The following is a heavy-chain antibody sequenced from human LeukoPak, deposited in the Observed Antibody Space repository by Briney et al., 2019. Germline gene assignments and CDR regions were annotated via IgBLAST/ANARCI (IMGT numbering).Heavy chain of an antibody. CDR1: GFTFSGSA. J-gene: IGHJ3*02. CDR3: TSRPVGYGGKSAFDI. D-gene: IGHD1-26*01. Sequence: GGSLRLSCAASGFTFSGSAMHWVRQASGKGLEWVGRIRSKANSYTTAYAASVKGRFTISRDDPKNTAYLQMNSLKTEDTAVYYCTSRPVGYGGKSAFDIWGQGTMVTVSS. CDR2: IRSKANSYTT. V-gene: IGHV3-73*01.